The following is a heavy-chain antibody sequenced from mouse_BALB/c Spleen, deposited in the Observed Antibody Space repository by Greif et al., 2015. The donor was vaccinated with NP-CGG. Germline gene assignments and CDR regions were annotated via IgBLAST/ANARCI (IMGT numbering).Heavy chain of an antibody. J-gene: IGHJ4*01. Sequence: EVKVEESGGGLVKPGGSLKLSCAASGFTFSSYAVSWVRQTPEKRLEWVATISSGGSYTYYPDSVKGRFTISRDNAKNTLYLQMSSLRSEDTAMYYCARAYYAMDYWGQGTSVTVSS. CDR2: ISSGGSYT. CDR1: GFTFSSYA. CDR3: ARAYYAMDY. V-gene: IGHV5-9-1*01.